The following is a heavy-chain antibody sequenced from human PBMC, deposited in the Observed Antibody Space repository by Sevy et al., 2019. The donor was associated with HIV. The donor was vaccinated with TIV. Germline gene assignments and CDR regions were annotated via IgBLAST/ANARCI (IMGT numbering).Heavy chain of an antibody. CDR3: ARATNLNAFDF. Sequence: SETLSLTCTVSGGSISSGGYFWTWIRQHPRKGLEWIGSISYSGSTYYTPSLKSRVTISVDTSKNQCSLKLSSVTAADTAVYFCARATNLNAFDFWGQGTMVTVSS. V-gene: IGHV4-31*03. J-gene: IGHJ3*01. CDR2: ISYSGST. CDR1: GGSISSGGYF. D-gene: IGHD1-26*01.